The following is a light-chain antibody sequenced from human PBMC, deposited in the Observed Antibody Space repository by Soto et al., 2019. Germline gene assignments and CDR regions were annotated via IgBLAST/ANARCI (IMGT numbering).Light chain of an antibody. CDR1: QSISSY. Sequence: EIVLTQSPATLSLSPGERATLSCRASQSISSYLAWYQQKPGQAPRLLIYDASKRATGIPARFSGSGSGTAFTLTISSLEPEDFAVYYCQQHSNWPLTFGGGTKVEIK. V-gene: IGKV3-11*01. J-gene: IGKJ4*01. CDR2: DAS. CDR3: QQHSNWPLT.